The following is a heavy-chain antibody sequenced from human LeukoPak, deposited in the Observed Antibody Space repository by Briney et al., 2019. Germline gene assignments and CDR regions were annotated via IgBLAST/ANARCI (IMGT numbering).Heavy chain of an antibody. Sequence: GGSLRLSCAASGFTLSTYTMNWLRQAPGKGLEWVSGISANGGSTYYADSVKGRFTISRDNSKSTLYLQMNSLRAEDTAIYYCAKAGSIRFDYWGQGTLVTVSS. V-gene: IGHV3-23*01. CDR3: AKAGSIRFDY. CDR1: GFTLSTYT. J-gene: IGHJ4*02. D-gene: IGHD1-26*01. CDR2: ISANGGST.